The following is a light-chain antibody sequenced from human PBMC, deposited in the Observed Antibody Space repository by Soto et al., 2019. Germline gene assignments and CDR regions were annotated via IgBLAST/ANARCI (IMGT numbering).Light chain of an antibody. J-gene: IGKJ1*01. V-gene: IGKV1-5*01. CDR2: DAS. CDR1: QSISRW. CDR3: QQYNDYSTWT. Sequence: DIQMTQSPSTLSASVGDRVTITCRASQSISRWLAWYQQKPGKAPKVLIWDASSLQRGVPSRFSGSGSGTEFTRTISSLQPDDFATYYCQQYNDYSTWTFGQGTKVEIK.